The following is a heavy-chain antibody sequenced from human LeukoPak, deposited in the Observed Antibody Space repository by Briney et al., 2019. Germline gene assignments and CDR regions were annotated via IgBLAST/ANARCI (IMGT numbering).Heavy chain of an antibody. CDR2: INHSGST. CDR3: ARGRRPVGAAFDY. CDR1: GGSFSGYY. V-gene: IGHV4-34*01. J-gene: IGHJ4*02. D-gene: IGHD2-15*01. Sequence: SETLSLTCAVYGGSFSGYYWSWIRQPPGKGLEWIGEINHSGSTNYNPSFKSRVTISVDTSKNQFSLKLSSVTAADTAVYYCARGRRPVGAAFDYWGQGTLVTVSS.